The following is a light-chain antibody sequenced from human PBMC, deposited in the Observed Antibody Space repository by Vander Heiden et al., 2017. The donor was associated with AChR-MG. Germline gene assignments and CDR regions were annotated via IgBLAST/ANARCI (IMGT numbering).Light chain of an antibody. CDR2: EVS. CDR3: CSYAGISNWV. V-gene: IGLV2-23*02. Sequence: QSALPQPASVSGSPGQSITVSCTGTSSDVGNYTFVSWYQQHPGKAPKLMIYEVSKWPSGVSNRFSGSKSGNTASLTISALQAEDEADYYCCSYAGISNWVFGGGTKVTVL. J-gene: IGLJ3*02. CDR1: SSDVGNYTF.